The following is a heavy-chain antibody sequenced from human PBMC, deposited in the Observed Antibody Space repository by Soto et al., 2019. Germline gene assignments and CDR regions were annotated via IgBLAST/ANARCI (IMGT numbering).Heavy chain of an antibody. Sequence: QVQLQQWGAGLLKPSETLSLTCAVYGRSFSGYYWSWIRQPPGKGLEWIGEINHSGSTNYNPSLTSRVTISVDTSKNHFSLKLSSLPAADTAVYYCARAYGGDVFDYWGQGTLVTVSS. V-gene: IGHV4-34*01. CDR2: INHSGST. J-gene: IGHJ4*02. D-gene: IGHD2-21*01. CDR3: ARAYGGDVFDY. CDR1: GRSFSGYY.